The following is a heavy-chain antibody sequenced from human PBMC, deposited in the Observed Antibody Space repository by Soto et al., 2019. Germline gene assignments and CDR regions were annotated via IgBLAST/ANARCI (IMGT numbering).Heavy chain of an antibody. CDR1: GFAVSTYR. J-gene: IGHJ4*02. CDR2: IYSVGSA. D-gene: IGHD6-13*01. V-gene: IGHV3-66*01. CDR3: ARVHSSSYDYFEY. Sequence: PGGSLRLSCAASGFAVSTYRMSWVRQAPGKGLEWISVIYSVGSADFADSVKGRFTISRDNSNNTLYLQMSSLRADDTAVYYCARVHSSSYDYFEYWGQGALVTVSS.